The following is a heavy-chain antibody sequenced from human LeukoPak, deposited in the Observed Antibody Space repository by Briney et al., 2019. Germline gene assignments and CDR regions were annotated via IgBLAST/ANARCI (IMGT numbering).Heavy chain of an antibody. CDR1: GYSISSGYY. J-gene: IGHJ4*02. V-gene: IGHV4-38-2*01. CDR2: IYHSGST. Sequence: SGTLSLTCAVSGYSISSGYYWGWIRQPPGKGLEWIGSIYHSGSTYYNPSLKSRVTISVDTSKNQFSLKLSSVTAADTAVYYCARGRDIVVVPDYWGQGTLVTVSS. D-gene: IGHD2-2*01. CDR3: ARGRDIVVVPDY.